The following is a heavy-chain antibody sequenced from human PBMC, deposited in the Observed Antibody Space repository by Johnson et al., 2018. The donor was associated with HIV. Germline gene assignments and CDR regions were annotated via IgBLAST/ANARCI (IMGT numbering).Heavy chain of an antibody. J-gene: IGHJ3*02. CDR3: AIVRLPDAVDI. Sequence: MLLVESGGGLIQPGGSLRLSCAASGFTVSSNYMSWVRQAPGKGLEWVSVIYSGGSTYYADSVKGRFTISRDNSKNTLYLQINSLRAEDTAVYYCAIVRLPDAVDIWGQGTMVTVSS. V-gene: IGHV3-66*03. CDR1: GFTVSSNY. CDR2: IYSGGST.